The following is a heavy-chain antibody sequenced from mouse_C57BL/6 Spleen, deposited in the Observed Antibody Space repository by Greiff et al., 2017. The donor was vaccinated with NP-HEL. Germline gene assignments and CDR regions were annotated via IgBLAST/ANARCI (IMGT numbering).Heavy chain of an antibody. CDR1: GFTFSDYY. CDR3: ARLTGTCFDY. CDR2: INYDGSST. V-gene: IGHV5-16*01. Sequence: EVKLVESEGGLVQPGSSMKLSCTASGFTFSDYYMAWVRQVPEKGLEWVANINYDGSSTYYLDSLKSRFIISRDNAKNILYLQMSSLKSEDTATYYCARLTGTCFDYWGQGTTLTVSS. J-gene: IGHJ2*01. D-gene: IGHD4-1*01.